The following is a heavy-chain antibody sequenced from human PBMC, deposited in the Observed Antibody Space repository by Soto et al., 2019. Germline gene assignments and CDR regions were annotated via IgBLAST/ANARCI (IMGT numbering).Heavy chain of an antibody. CDR3: ARFYYDSSGYLPSPYYYYYGMDV. D-gene: IGHD3-22*01. CDR1: GFTFSSYA. J-gene: IGHJ6*02. Sequence: SGFTFSSYAMHWVRQAPGKGLEWVANIKQEGSEKYYVDSVKGRFTISRNNAKNSLYLQMNSLRAEDTAVYYCARFYYDSSGYLPSPYYYYYGMDVWGQGTTVTVSS. CDR2: IKQEGSEK. V-gene: IGHV3-7*01.